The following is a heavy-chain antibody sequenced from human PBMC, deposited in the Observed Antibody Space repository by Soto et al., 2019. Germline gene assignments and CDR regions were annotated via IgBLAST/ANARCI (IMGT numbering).Heavy chain of an antibody. CDR3: AKGLTAGYDYTIDY. CDR2: INGGGGST. D-gene: IGHD3-22*01. J-gene: IGHJ4*02. CDR1: GFTFSSYA. V-gene: IGHV3-23*01. Sequence: EVQLLESGGGLVQPGGSLRLSCAASGFTFSSYAVSWVRQAPGKGLEWVSAINGGGGSTYYADSVKGRFTVSRDNSRNRLYLQMNSLRAEDTAVYYCAKGLTAGYDYTIDYWGQGTLVTVSS.